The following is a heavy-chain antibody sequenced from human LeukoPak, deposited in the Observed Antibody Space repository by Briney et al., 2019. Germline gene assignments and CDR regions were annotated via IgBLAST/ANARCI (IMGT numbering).Heavy chain of an antibody. J-gene: IGHJ4*02. CDR3: ARGGYWSWLREPFDY. V-gene: IGHV4-39*01. CDR1: GGSISSSSYY. CDR2: IYYSGNT. Sequence: NPSETLSLTCTVSGGSISSSSYYWGWIRQPPGKGLEWIGTIYYSGNTYYNPSLKSRVTISVDTSKNQFSLKLSPVTAADTAVYYCARGGYWSWLREPFDYWGQGTLVTVSS. D-gene: IGHD5-12*01.